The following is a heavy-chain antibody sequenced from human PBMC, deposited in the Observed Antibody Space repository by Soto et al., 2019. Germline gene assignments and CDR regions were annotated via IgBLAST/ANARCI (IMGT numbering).Heavy chain of an antibody. CDR3: STRDPGHY. CDR2: ISPDGGRT. V-gene: IGHV1-46*01. CDR1: GYTFTTYY. Sequence: QVQLVQSGAELKKPGASVKVSCKASGYTFTTYYMHWVRQAPGQGLEWMGIISPDGGRTSYAQKFQGRVTMTRDKSTSTVYMELSSRISEDTAVYYFSTRDPGHYWGKGTLVTVSP. J-gene: IGHJ4*02.